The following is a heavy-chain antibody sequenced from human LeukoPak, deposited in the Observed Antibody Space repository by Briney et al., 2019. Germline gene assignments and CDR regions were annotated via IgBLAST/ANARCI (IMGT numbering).Heavy chain of an antibody. CDR1: GFTFISSA. CDR3: AAGLVGATDFDY. J-gene: IGHJ4*02. D-gene: IGHD1-26*01. Sequence: SVKVSCKAAGFTFISSAMQWVRQARGQHLEWIGWIVVGSGNTNYAQKFQEKVTITRDMSTSTAYMELSSLRSEDTAVYYCAAGLVGATDFDYWGQGTLVTVSS. CDR2: IVVGSGNT. V-gene: IGHV1-58*02.